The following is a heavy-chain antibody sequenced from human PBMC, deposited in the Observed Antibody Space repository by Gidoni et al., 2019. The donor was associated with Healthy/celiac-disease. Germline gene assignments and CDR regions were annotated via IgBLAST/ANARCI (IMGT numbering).Heavy chain of an antibody. D-gene: IGHD1-1*01. CDR2: IYYSGST. V-gene: IGHV4-31*03. CDR3: ARERDGNGVVDY. Sequence: QVQLQESGPGLVKPSQTLSLTCTVSGGSIRSGGSYWSWIRQHPGKGLEWIGYIYYSGSTYYNPSLKSRVTISVDTSKNQFSLKLSSVTAADTAVYYCARERDGNGVVDYWGQGTLVTVSS. CDR1: GGSIRSGGSY. J-gene: IGHJ4*02.